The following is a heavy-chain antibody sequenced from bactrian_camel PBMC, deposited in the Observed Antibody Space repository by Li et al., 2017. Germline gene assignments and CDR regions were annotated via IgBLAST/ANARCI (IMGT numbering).Heavy chain of an antibody. Sequence: WSLALSCTASGLAFANSCMGWFRQAPGSEREAVASISTDGGSTDYAGSVKGRFTISQDNAKNTVYLQMNSLKPEDTAVYHCAGGSIYCNADRSLLPSNYNYWGRGTQVTVSS. CDR2: ISTDGGST. V-gene: IGHV3S25*01. D-gene: IGHD6*01. CDR3: AGGSIYCNADRSLLPSNYNY. J-gene: IGHJ4*01. CDR1: GLAFANSC.